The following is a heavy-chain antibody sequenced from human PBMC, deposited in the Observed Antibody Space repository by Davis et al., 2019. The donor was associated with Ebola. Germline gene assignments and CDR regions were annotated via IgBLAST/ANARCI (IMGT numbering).Heavy chain of an antibody. Sequence: PGGSLRLSCKGSGYSFTSYWIGWVRQMPEKGLEWMGIIYPGDSDTRYSPSFQGQVTISAAKSISTAYLQWSSLKASDTAMYYCARTAFWSGYPYYFDYWGQGTLVTVSS. CDR3: ARTAFWSGYPYYFDY. V-gene: IGHV5-51*01. D-gene: IGHD3-3*01. CDR1: GYSFTSYW. CDR2: IYPGDSDT. J-gene: IGHJ4*02.